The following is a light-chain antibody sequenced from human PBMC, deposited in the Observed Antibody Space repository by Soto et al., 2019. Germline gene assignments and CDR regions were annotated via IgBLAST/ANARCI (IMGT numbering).Light chain of an antibody. CDR3: QQYGSSPPLT. CDR1: RSVSSSH. Sequence: EIVFTQSPGTLSLSPGERATLSCRASRSVSSSHLAWYQQKPGQAPRLLIYGASSRATGIPDRFSGSGSGTDFTLTISRLEPEDFVVYYCQQYGSSPPLTFGGGTKVDIK. CDR2: GAS. V-gene: IGKV3-20*01. J-gene: IGKJ4*01.